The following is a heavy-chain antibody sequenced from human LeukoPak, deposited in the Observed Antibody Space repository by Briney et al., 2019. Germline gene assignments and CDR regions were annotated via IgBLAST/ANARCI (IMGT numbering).Heavy chain of an antibody. Sequence: PSETLSLTCAVYGGSFSGYYWSWIRQPPGKGLEWIGEINHSGSTSYNPSLKSRVTISVDTSKNQFSLKLSSVTAADTAVYYCARGRYYGSGSYGLYYYYGMDVWGQGTTVTVSS. CDR2: INHSGST. J-gene: IGHJ6*02. CDR1: GGSFSGYY. V-gene: IGHV4-34*01. D-gene: IGHD3-10*01. CDR3: ARGRYYGSGSYGLYYYYGMDV.